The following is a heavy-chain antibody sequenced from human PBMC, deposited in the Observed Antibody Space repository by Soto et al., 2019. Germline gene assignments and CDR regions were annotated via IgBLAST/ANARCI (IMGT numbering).Heavy chain of an antibody. CDR2: ISAYNGNT. Sequence: GASVKVSCKASGYTFTSYGISWVRQAPGQGLEWMGWISAYNGNTNYAQKLQGRVTMTTDTSTSTAYMELRSLRSDDTAVYYCASGIVVVPADGRYYYYYYGMDVWGQGTKVTVSS. V-gene: IGHV1-18*01. CDR1: GYTFTSYG. CDR3: ASGIVVVPADGRYYYYYYGMDV. J-gene: IGHJ6*02. D-gene: IGHD2-2*01.